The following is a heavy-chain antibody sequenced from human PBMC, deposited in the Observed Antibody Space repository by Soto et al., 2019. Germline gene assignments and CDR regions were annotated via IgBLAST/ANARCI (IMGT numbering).Heavy chain of an antibody. V-gene: IGHV1-8*01. CDR2: MNPNSGNT. D-gene: IGHD1-1*01. J-gene: IGHJ6*02. CDR3: AREMTTQGRDV. CDR1: GYTFTSYD. Sequence: QVPLVQSGAEVKKPGASVKVSCKASGYTFTSYDINWVRQATGQGLEWMGWMNPNSGNTGYAQKFKGRVTMTRNTSLTTAYMELSSLRSEDTAVYYYAREMTTQGRDVWGQGTTVTVSS.